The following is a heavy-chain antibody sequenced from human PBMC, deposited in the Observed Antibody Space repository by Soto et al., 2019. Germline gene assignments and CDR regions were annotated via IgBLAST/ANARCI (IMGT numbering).Heavy chain of an antibody. D-gene: IGHD5-12*01. J-gene: IGHJ4*02. CDR2: IIPVLGIP. Sequence: QVQLVQYGAELKKPGSSVKVSCMSSGGTLSSDSFSWVRQAPGQGLEWMGRIIPVLGIPNYAQKFQGRLPISADRSTTTGYMELSSLTSEDPAVYYCARVVDFYFDDWGQGTMVTVSS. CDR3: ARVVDFYFDD. V-gene: IGHV1-69*02. CDR1: GGTLSSDS.